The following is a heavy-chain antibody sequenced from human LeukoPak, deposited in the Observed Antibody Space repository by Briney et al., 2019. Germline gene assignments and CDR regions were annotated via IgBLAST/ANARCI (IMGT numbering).Heavy chain of an antibody. CDR1: GFTVSSNY. D-gene: IGHD2-2*01. CDR2: ISGSGGST. CDR3: AKSVIVVVPAAPIDY. Sequence: GGSLRLSCAASGFTVSSNYMSWVRPAPGKGLEWVSVISGSGGSTYYADSVKGRFTISRDNSKNTLYLQMNSLRAEDTAVYYCAKSVIVVVPAAPIDYWGQGTLVTVSS. V-gene: IGHV3-23*01. J-gene: IGHJ4*02.